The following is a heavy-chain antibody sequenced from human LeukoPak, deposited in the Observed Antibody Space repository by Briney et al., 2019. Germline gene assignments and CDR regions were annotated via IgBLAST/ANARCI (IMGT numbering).Heavy chain of an antibody. V-gene: IGHV1-69*05. CDR2: IIPIFGTV. Sequence: GASVKVSCKASGGTFSSYAISWVRQAPGQGLEWVGRIIPIFGTVKYAQKFQGRVTITTDESTSTAYMELSSLRSEDTAVYYCAREGIAAAGTVLWFDPWGQGTLVTVSS. D-gene: IGHD6-13*01. CDR3: AREGIAAAGTVLWFDP. J-gene: IGHJ5*02. CDR1: GGTFSSYA.